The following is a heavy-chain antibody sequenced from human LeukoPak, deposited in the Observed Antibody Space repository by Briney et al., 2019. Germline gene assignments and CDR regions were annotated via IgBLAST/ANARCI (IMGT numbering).Heavy chain of an antibody. Sequence: GGSLRLSCAASGFTFSSYSMNWVRQAPGKGLEWVSSISSSSSYIYYADSVKGRFTISRDNAKNSLYLQMNSLRAEDTAVYYCARVSIAARHLDYWGQGTLVTVSS. CDR2: ISSSSSYI. CDR1: GFTFSSYS. D-gene: IGHD6-6*01. CDR3: ARVSIAARHLDY. V-gene: IGHV3-21*01. J-gene: IGHJ4*02.